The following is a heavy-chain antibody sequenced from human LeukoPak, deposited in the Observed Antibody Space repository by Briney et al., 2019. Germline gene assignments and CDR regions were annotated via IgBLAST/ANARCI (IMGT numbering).Heavy chain of an antibody. J-gene: IGHJ6*03. CDR3: ASQFSATGGALYMDV. Sequence: SETLSLTCAVYGGSFSGYYWSWIRQPPGKGLEWIGEINHSGSTNYNPSLKSRVTISVDTSKIQFSLKLSSVTAADTAVYYCASQFSATGGALYMDVWGKGTTVTISS. CDR1: GGSFSGYY. V-gene: IGHV4-34*01. CDR2: INHSGST. D-gene: IGHD2-15*01.